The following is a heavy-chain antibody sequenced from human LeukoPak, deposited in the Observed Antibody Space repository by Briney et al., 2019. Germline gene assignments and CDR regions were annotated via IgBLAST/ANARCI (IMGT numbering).Heavy chain of an antibody. CDR3: VRRDNTGWNYFDY. D-gene: IGHD6-19*01. CDR1: GGSINSHY. J-gene: IGHJ4*02. V-gene: IGHV4-59*08. Sequence: SETLSLTCTVSGGSINSHYWSWIRQPPGKGLEWIGDIYYKGNTKYNPSLKSRVTISVDTSKNHLSLKLTSVLAADTAIYYCVRRDNTGWNYFDYWGQGIVVTVSS. CDR2: IYYKGNT.